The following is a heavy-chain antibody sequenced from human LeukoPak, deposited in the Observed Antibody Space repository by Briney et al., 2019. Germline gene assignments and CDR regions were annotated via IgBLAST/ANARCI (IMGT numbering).Heavy chain of an antibody. Sequence: GGSLRLSCAASGFTFSNYAMSWVRQAPGKGLEWVSAISGSGDNTYYADSVKGRFTVSRDNSKNTLYLQMNSLRAEDTAVYYCAELGITMIGGVWGKGTTVTISS. D-gene: IGHD3-10*02. CDR3: AELGITMIGGV. V-gene: IGHV3-23*01. J-gene: IGHJ6*04. CDR1: GFTFSNYA. CDR2: ISGSGDNT.